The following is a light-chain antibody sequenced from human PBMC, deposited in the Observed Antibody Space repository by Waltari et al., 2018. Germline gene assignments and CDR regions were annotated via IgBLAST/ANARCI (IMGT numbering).Light chain of an antibody. Sequence: DIQMTQSPSSLSASVGDRVTITCRASQGIANSLAWYQQKLGQAPKLLLYAASRLESGVPSRYSGSGSGTDYTLTISSLQPEDFATYYCQQYYNTPWTFRQGTKVEIK. J-gene: IGKJ1*01. CDR1: QGIANS. CDR2: AAS. V-gene: IGKV1-NL1*01. CDR3: QQYYNTPWT.